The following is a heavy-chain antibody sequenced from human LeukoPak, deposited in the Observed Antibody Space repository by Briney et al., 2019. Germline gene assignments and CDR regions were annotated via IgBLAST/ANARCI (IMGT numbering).Heavy chain of an antibody. V-gene: IGHV3-30*02. CDR2: IRYDGSDK. Sequence: PGGSLRLSCAASGFTFSAYGMHWVRQAPGKGLEWVAFIRYDGSDKYYADSVKGRFTISRDNSKNTLYLQMNSLRAEDTAVCYCAKGVHSSGWPNWFDPWGQGTLVTVSS. CDR1: GFTFSAYG. D-gene: IGHD6-19*01. CDR3: AKGVHSSGWPNWFDP. J-gene: IGHJ5*02.